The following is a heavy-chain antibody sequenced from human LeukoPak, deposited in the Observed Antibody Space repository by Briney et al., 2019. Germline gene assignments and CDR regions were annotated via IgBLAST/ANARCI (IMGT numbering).Heavy chain of an antibody. CDR1: GFTFSNYW. Sequence: TGGSLRLSCAASGFTFSNYWMTWVRQAPGKGLEWVVHINQDGSEEHYMDSAKARFTISRDNAKNSLSLQMNSLRAEDTAVYYCVRDGGVSGYDLLDYWGQGTLVTVSS. CDR3: VRDGGVSGYDLLDY. CDR2: INQDGSEE. V-gene: IGHV3-7*01. J-gene: IGHJ4*02. D-gene: IGHD5-12*01.